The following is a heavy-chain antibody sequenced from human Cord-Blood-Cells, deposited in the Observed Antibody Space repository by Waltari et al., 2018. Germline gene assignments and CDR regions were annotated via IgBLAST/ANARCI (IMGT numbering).Heavy chain of an antibody. CDR3: ARDGRIAARQSGFGY. CDR1: GYTFTSYD. D-gene: IGHD6-6*01. J-gene: IGHJ4*02. CDR2: MNPNSGNT. V-gene: IGHV1-8*01. Sequence: QVQLVQSGADVTKPGGSVKVSCTACGYTFTSYDITWRRQDTGQGLEWMVWMNPNSGNTGYAQKFQGRVTMTRNTSISTAYMELSSLRSEDTAVYYCARDGRIAARQSGFGYWGQGTLVTVSS.